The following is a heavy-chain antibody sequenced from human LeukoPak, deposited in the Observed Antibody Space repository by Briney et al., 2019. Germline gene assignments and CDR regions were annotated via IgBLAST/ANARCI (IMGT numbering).Heavy chain of an antibody. CDR1: GGSVSSSEYY. Sequence: KTSETLSLTCTVSGGSVSSSEYYCDWIRQPPGKGLQWIGTIYYSGSTSYNPSLKSRVTISIDTSKNQFSLKLSSVTAADTAVYYCAKLSSSSFRGDYWGQGTLVTVSS. V-gene: IGHV4-39*01. J-gene: IGHJ4*02. D-gene: IGHD6-6*01. CDR2: IYYSGST. CDR3: AKLSSSSFRGDY.